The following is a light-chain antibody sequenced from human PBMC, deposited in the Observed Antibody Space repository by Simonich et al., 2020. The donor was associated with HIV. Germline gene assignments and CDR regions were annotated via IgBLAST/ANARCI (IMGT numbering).Light chain of an antibody. CDR1: QSVTGN. V-gene: IGKV3-15*01. Sequence: EIVMTQSPATLYVSPGQRATLYCRASQSVTGNLSWYQQKPGKAPRLLFYDSSTRATGIPARFSGSGSATEFTLTISSLQSEDFVLYYCQQYNNWPYTFGQGTKLEIK. CDR2: DSS. CDR3: QQYNNWPYT. J-gene: IGKJ2*01.